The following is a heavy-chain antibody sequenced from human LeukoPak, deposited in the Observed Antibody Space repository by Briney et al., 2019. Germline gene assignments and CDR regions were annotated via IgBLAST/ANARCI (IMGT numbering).Heavy chain of an antibody. Sequence: GGSLRLSCAASGFTFDDYAMHWVRQAPGKGLEWVSGISWNSGSIGYADSVKGRFTISRDNAKNSLYPQMNSLRAEDTAVYYCARDGSAANGMDVWGQGTTVTVSS. J-gene: IGHJ6*02. D-gene: IGHD2-2*01. CDR3: ARDGSAANGMDV. CDR1: GFTFDDYA. V-gene: IGHV3-9*01. CDR2: ISWNSGSI.